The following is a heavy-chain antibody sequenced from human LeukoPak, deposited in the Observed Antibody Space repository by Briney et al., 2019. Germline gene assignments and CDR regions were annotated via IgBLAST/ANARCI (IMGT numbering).Heavy chain of an antibody. V-gene: IGHV4-34*01. D-gene: IGHD3-3*01. Sequence: KPSETLSLTCAVYGGSFSGYYWSWIRQHPGKGLEWIGEINHSGSTNYNPSLKSRVTISVDTSKNQFSLKLSSVTAADTAVYYCARNRIEARYDFWSGYYNWFDPWGQGTLVTVSS. CDR3: ARNRIEARYDFWSGYYNWFDP. CDR2: INHSGST. CDR1: GGSFSGYY. J-gene: IGHJ5*02.